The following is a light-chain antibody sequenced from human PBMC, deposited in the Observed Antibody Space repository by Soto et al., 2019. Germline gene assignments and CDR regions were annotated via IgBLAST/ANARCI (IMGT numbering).Light chain of an antibody. Sequence: EIVLTQSPATLSLSPGERATLSCRASQTVSSRFLAWYQQKPGQAPRLLIYDTSSRASDIPDRFSGSGSGTDFTLTISRLEPEDFAVYFCQQYGSSPTFGQGTKVDI. J-gene: IGKJ1*01. CDR1: QTVSSRF. CDR2: DTS. V-gene: IGKV3-20*01. CDR3: QQYGSSPT.